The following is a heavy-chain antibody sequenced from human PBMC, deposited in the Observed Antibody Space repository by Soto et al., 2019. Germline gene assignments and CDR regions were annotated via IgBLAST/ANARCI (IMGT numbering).Heavy chain of an antibody. CDR3: ARHNWEKAAAAPFDY. D-gene: IGHD6-13*01. CDR2: IYYSGST. V-gene: IGHV4-39*01. CDR1: GGSIIISMYY. Sequence: PSATLSLTCTVSGGSIIISMYYWGWIRQPPGKGLEWIGSIYYSGSTYYNPSLKRRVTISVDTSKNQLSLKLTSVTAADSAVYYCARHNWEKAAAAPFDYWGQGTLVTVSS. J-gene: IGHJ4*02.